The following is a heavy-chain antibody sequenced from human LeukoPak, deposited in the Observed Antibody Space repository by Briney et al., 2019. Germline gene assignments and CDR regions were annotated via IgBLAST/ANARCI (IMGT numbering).Heavy chain of an antibody. CDR2: INPNSGGA. Sequence: RASVKVSCKASGYTFTGYYMHWVRQAPGQGLEWMGWINPNSGGANYAQKFQGRVTMTRDTSISTAYMELSRLRSDDTAVYYCAVVGIVVVTAINYWGQGTLVTVSS. D-gene: IGHD2-21*02. CDR1: GYTFTGYY. V-gene: IGHV1-2*02. CDR3: AVVGIVVVTAINY. J-gene: IGHJ4*02.